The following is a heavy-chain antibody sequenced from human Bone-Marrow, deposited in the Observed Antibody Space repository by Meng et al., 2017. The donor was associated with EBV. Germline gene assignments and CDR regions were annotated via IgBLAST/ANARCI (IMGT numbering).Heavy chain of an antibody. CDR2: IYWDDDK. J-gene: IGHJ5*02. V-gene: IGHV2-5*02. Sequence: ITLKDAGPTLVNPTQTRTLTCTFSGFSITTSGVGVGWIRQPPGKALEWLALIYWDDDKRYSPSLKSRLTITKDTSKNQVVLTMTNMDPVDTATYYCAHKKYASYGENWFDPWGQGTLVTVSS. D-gene: IGHD4-17*01. CDR1: GFSITTSGVG. CDR3: AHKKYASYGENWFDP.